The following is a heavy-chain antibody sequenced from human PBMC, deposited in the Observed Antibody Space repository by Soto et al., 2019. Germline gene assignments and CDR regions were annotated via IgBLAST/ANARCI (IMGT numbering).Heavy chain of an antibody. D-gene: IGHD3-22*01. Sequence: EVQLLESGGGFVQPGGSLRLSCAASGITFSNYAMSWVRQAPGKGLEWVSVISGRGDSTYYAESVKGRFTISRDNSKNTVQLQMNNLGAEDTALYYCATRNYYDSTGYYYWYYFDFWGQGTLVTVSS. J-gene: IGHJ4*02. CDR3: ATRNYYDSTGYYYWYYFDF. CDR1: GITFSNYA. CDR2: ISGRGDST. V-gene: IGHV3-23*01.